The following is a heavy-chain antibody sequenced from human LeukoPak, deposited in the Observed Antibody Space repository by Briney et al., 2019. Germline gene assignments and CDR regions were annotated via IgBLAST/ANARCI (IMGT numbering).Heavy chain of an antibody. Sequence: ASVKVSCKASGYTFSSYDINWVRQAAGQGLEWMGWMSPNSGKTGYAQKFQGRVTMTRNTSISTAYMELSSLRSEDTAVYYCARNSYYYIHWGQGTLVTVSS. V-gene: IGHV1-8*01. CDR2: MSPNSGKT. J-gene: IGHJ4*02. CDR3: ARNSYYYIH. D-gene: IGHD2/OR15-2a*01. CDR1: GYTFSSYD.